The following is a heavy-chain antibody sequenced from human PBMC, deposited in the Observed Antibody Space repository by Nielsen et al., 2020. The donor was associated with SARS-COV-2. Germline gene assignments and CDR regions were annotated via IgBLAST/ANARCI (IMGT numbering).Heavy chain of an antibody. CDR2: INHSGST. V-gene: IGHV4-34*01. D-gene: IGHD3-22*01. Sequence: SETLSLTCAVYGGSFSGYYWSWIRQPPGKGLEWIGEINHSGSTNYNPSLKSRVTISVDTSKNQFSLKLSSVTAADTAVYYCARGLAYYYDSSAEYFQHWCQGTLVTVSS. CDR1: GGSFSGYY. J-gene: IGHJ1*01. CDR3: ARGLAYYYDSSAEYFQH.